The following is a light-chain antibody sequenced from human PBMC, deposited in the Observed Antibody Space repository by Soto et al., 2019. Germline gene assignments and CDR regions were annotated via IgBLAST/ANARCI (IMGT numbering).Light chain of an antibody. CDR3: QQYNYLIT. J-gene: IGKJ5*01. CDR1: QSVGSSY. CDR2: GAT. Sequence: EIVLTHSRGTLSLSPGASTTLSFMASQSVGSSYLAWYQHKPGQAPRLLIYGATSRATGIPDRFSGSGSGTDFTLTISRLEPEDFAVYFCQQYNYLITFGQGTRLEIK. V-gene: IGKV3-20*01.